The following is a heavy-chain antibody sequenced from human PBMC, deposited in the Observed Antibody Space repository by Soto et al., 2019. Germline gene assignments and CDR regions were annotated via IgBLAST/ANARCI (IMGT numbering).Heavy chain of an antibody. CDR2: ISYDGNNK. CDR3: AKSVYNWNDGFFDY. Sequence: GGSLRLSCAASGFTFSTYGMHWVRQAPGKGLEWVAVISYDGNNKYYADSVKGRFTTSRDNSKNTLYLQMSSLRAEDTAVYYCAKSVYNWNDGFFDYWGQGTLVTVSS. V-gene: IGHV3-30*18. J-gene: IGHJ4*02. CDR1: GFTFSTYG. D-gene: IGHD1-1*01.